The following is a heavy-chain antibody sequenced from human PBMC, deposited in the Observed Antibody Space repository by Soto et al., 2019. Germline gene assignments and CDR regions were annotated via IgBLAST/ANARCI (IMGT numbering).Heavy chain of an antibody. J-gene: IGHJ4*02. V-gene: IGHV3-23*01. CDR1: GFTFSSYV. CDR3: AKGGTMSCFDY. CDR2: ISTSGAAT. D-gene: IGHD3-22*01. Sequence: EVQLLESGGGLVQPGGSLRLSCAASGFTFSSYVMNWVRQAPGKGLEWVSGISTSGAATYDADSVKGRFTISRDNSKNTLYLQMNSLRDEDTAVYYCAKGGTMSCFDYWGQGYLVTVSS.